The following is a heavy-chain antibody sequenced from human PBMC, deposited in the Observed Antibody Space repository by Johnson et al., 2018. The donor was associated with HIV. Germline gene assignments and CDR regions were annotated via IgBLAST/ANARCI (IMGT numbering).Heavy chain of an antibody. D-gene: IGHD5-24*01. V-gene: IGHV3-7*01. J-gene: IGHJ3*02. CDR2: IKQDGSEK. Sequence: MQLVESGGGLVQPGGSLRLSCAASGFTFSSYWMNWVRQAPGKGLEWVASIKQDGSEKYYADSVKGRFTISRDNSKNTLYLQMNSLRAEDTAVYYCAKEKNGYHWTFDIWGQGTMVTVSS. CDR1: GFTFSSYW. CDR3: AKEKNGYHWTFDI.